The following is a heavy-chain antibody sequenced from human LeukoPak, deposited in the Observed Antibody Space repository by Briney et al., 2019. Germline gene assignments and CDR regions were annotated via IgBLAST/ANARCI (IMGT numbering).Heavy chain of an antibody. CDR1: GFTFSTYA. CDR3: AKRAYFDY. J-gene: IGHJ4*02. CDR2: IIVSGGST. V-gene: IGHV3-23*01. Sequence: GGSLRLSCAASGFTFSTYAMSWVRQAPGKGLEWVSSIIVSGGSTYYADSVQGRFTISRDNSKNTLYLQMNSLRAEDTAVYYCAKRAYFDYWGQGTLVTVSS.